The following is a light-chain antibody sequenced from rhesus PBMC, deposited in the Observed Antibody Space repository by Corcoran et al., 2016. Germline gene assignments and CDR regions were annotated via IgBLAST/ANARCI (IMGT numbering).Light chain of an antibody. CDR3: QRYYDNPLT. CDR1: QNIYRN. CDR2: AAS. V-gene: IGKV1S12*01. J-gene: IGKJ4*01. Sequence: DTQMTQSPSALSASVGDRVTISCRASQNIYRNLAWYQQKPGKSPKPLIYAASSRQTGIPSRFSGSGSGTDLTLTLSRRQPEDSAAYYCQRYYDNPLTFGEGTKVELK.